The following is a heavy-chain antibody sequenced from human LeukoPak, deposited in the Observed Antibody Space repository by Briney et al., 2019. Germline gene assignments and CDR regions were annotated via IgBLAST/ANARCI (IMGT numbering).Heavy chain of an antibody. Sequence: GGSLRLSCAASGSTFSSYWMHWVRQAPGKGLVWVSRINSDGSSTSYADSVKGRFTISRDNAKNTLYLQMNSLRAEATAVYYCARGRGASGTLDYWGQGTLVTVSS. CDR1: GSTFSSYW. CDR2: INSDGSST. D-gene: IGHD1-26*01. CDR3: ARGRGASGTLDY. J-gene: IGHJ4*02. V-gene: IGHV3-74*01.